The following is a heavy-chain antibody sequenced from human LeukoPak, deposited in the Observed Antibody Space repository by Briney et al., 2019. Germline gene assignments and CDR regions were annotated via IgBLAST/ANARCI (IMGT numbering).Heavy chain of an antibody. D-gene: IGHD3-3*01. CDR3: ARVEITIFGVVSPLGY. CDR1: GYTFTGYY. Sequence: ASVKVSCKASGYTFTGYYMHWVRQAPGQGLEWMGWINPNSGGTNYAQKFQGRVTMTRDTSISTACMELSRLRSDDTAVYYCARVEITIFGVVSPLGYWGQGTLVTVSS. J-gene: IGHJ4*02. V-gene: IGHV1-2*02. CDR2: INPNSGGT.